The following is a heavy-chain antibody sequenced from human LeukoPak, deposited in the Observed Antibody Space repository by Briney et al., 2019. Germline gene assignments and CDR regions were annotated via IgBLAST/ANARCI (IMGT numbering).Heavy chain of an antibody. Sequence: GGSLRLSCAASGFTFSDYVMTWVRQAPGKGLDWASSIGGYGNTTYYADSVKGRFTISRDNAKSTLFLQLNSLRADDTAVYFCAKGGTFFEDWGQGTLLTVSS. CDR3: AKGGTFFED. V-gene: IGHV3-23*01. CDR1: GFTFSDYV. J-gene: IGHJ4*02. D-gene: IGHD3-16*01. CDR2: IGGYGNTT.